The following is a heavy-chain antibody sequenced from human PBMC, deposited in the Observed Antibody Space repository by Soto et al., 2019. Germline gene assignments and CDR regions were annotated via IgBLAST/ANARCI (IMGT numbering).Heavy chain of an antibody. CDR1: GFTFSSYA. V-gene: IGHV3-30-3*01. Sequence: GGSLRLSCAASGFTFSSYAMHWVRQAPGKGLEWVAVISYDGSNKYYADSVKGRFTISRDNSKNTLYLQMNSLRAEDTAVYYCARDFHIVVVTAIPSDAFDIWGQGIMVTV. D-gene: IGHD2-21*02. CDR3: ARDFHIVVVTAIPSDAFDI. J-gene: IGHJ3*02. CDR2: ISYDGSNK.